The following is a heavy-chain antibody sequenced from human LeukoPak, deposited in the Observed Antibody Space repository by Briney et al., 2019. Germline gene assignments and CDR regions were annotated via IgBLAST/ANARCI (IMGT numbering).Heavy chain of an antibody. D-gene: IGHD6-19*01. V-gene: IGHV3-15*01. J-gene: IGHJ6*03. CDR2: IKSTTDGGTT. CDR3: TTSSYSSGLHYYYYYYMDV. Sequence: WIRQPPGKGLEWVGRIKSTTDGGTTDYAAPVKGRFTISREDSESTLFLQMNSLKIEDTAVYYCTTSSYSSGLHYYYYYYMDVWGKGTTVTVSS.